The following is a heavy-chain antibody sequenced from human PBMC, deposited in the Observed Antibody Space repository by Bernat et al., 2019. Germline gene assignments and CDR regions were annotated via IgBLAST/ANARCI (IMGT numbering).Heavy chain of an antibody. D-gene: IGHD3-3*01. Sequence: EVQLLESGGGLVQPGASLRLSCAASGFTFSNYAMSLIRQAPGKVLEWVSTISGSGDSTYNADSEKGRFTISKDNSKNTLYLEMNSLRVEDTAVYYCAKPRGDEFWSGSNEIDYWGQGTLVTVAS. J-gene: IGHJ4*02. CDR3: AKPRGDEFWSGSNEIDY. V-gene: IGHV3-23*01. CDR2: ISGSGDST. CDR1: GFTFSNYA.